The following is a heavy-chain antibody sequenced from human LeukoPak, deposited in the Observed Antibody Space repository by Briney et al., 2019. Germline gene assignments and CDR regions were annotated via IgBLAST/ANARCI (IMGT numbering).Heavy chain of an antibody. CDR1: GYTFTGYY. CDR2: INPNSGGT. D-gene: IGHD2-2*01. CDR3: ARPYQYQLLWPFDP. J-gene: IGHJ5*02. Sequence: ASVKVSCKASGYTFTGYYMHWVRQAPGQGLEWMGWINPNSGGTNYAQKFQGRVTMTRDTSISTAYMELSRLRSDDTAVYYCARPYQYQLLWPFDPWGQGTLVTVSS. V-gene: IGHV1-2*02.